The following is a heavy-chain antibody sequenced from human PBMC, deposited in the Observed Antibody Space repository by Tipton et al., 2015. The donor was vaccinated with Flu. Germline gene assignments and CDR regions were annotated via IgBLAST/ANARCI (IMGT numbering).Heavy chain of an antibody. CDR2: IYYSGST. V-gene: IGHV4-39*01. CDR3: ARRLLWVSAFDI. CDR1: GGSISSSSYY. J-gene: IGHJ3*02. Sequence: TLSLTCTVSGGSISSSSYYWGWIRQPPGKGLEWIGSIYYSGSTYYNPPLKSRVTISVDTSKNQFSLKLSSVTAADTAVYYCARRLLWVSAFDIWGQGTMVTVSS. D-gene: IGHD3-10*01.